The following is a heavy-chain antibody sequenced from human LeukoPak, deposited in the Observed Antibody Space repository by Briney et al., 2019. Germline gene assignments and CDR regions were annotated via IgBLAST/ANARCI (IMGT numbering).Heavy chain of an antibody. D-gene: IGHD3-22*01. J-gene: IGHJ3*02. CDR3: ARGPYSYDSSGAFDI. CDR1: GDSISGGEYY. CDR2: ISSSGST. V-gene: IGHV4-61*02. Sequence: PSETLSLTCTVSGDSISGGEYYWSWIRQPAGKGLEWIGRISSSGSTNYSPSLKSRVTISVDTSKNQFSLKLSSVTAADTAVYFCARGPYSYDSSGAFDIWGQGTMVTVSS.